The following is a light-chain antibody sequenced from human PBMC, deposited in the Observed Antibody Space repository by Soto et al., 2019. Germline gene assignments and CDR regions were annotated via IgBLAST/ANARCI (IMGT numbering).Light chain of an antibody. Sequence: QSVLTQPASVSGSPGQSITIACTETNRYVGSYNLVSWYQQRPGEAPKLIISEVRNRPSGISYRFTGSKSGNTASLTISGLQAEDEADYYCSSYTTTSTLVFGGGTKVTVL. CDR1: NRYVGSYNL. J-gene: IGLJ3*02. CDR3: SSYTTTSTLV. CDR2: EVR. V-gene: IGLV2-14*01.